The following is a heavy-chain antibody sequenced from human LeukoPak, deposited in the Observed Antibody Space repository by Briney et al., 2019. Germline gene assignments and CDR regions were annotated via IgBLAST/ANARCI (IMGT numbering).Heavy chain of an antibody. J-gene: IGHJ6*03. D-gene: IGHD6-19*01. V-gene: IGHV4-4*07. CDR2: IYTSGST. CDR3: ARLRGRWLAPYYYYYMDV. Sequence: SETLSLTCTVSGGSISSYYWSWIRQPAGKGLEWIGRIYTSGSTNYNPSLKSRVTMSVDTSKNQFSLKLSSVTAADTAVYYCARLRGRWLAPYYYYYMDVWGKGTTVTVSS. CDR1: GGSISSYY.